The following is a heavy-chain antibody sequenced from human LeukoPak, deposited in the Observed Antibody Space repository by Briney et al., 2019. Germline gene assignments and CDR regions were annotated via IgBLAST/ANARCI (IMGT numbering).Heavy chain of an antibody. D-gene: IGHD1-26*01. Sequence: GASVKVSCKASGYTFTSYYMHWVRQAPGQGLEWMGIINPSGGSTSYAQKFQGRVTMTRDTSTSTVYMELSSLRSEDTAVYYCARDRRPSIVGAWSPPDYWGQGTLVTVSS. CDR1: GYTFTSYY. CDR2: INPSGGST. V-gene: IGHV1-46*01. CDR3: ARDRRPSIVGAWSPPDY. J-gene: IGHJ4*02.